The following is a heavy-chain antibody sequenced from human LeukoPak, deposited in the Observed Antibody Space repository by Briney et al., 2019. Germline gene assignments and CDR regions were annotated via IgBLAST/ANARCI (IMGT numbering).Heavy chain of an antibody. CDR1: GFTFSSYT. V-gene: IGHV3-74*01. J-gene: IGHJ4*02. CDR2: ISSDEAAT. CDR3: ARGPSHYYDSSHHFDY. D-gene: IGHD3-22*01. Sequence: GSLRLSCAASGFTFSSYTMNWVRQAPGKGLVWVSRISSDEAATTYADSVKGRFTISRDNAKNTLYLQMNSLRAEDTAVYYCARGPSHYYDSSHHFDYWGQGTLVTVSS.